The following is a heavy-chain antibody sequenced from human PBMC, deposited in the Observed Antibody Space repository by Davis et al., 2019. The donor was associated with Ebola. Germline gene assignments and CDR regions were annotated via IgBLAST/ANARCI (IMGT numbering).Heavy chain of an antibody. D-gene: IGHD6-19*01. V-gene: IGHV4-59*01. J-gene: IGHJ5*02. CDR3: ASGPPYGSGWFDH. CDR1: GGSMTTYY. CDR2: IYYTGTT. Sequence: MPSETLSLTCTVSGGSMTTYYWSWIRQPPGKGLECIGYIYYTGTTKYNPSLQSRVTISFDTSNTQFSLKLTSVTVADTAVYYCASGPPYGSGWFDHWGQGTVVTVSS.